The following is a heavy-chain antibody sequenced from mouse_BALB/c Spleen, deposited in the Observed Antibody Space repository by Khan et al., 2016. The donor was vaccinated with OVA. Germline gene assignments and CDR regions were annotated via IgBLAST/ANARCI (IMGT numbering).Heavy chain of an antibody. CDR2: ITYSGST. Sequence: EVQLQESGPGLVKPSQSLSLTCTVTGYSITSDYAWYWIRQFPGNKLEWMDFITYSGSTSYNPSLKSRISITRDTSKNQFFLQLNSVTTEDTATYFCARRSVWGEGTTVTVSS. V-gene: IGHV3-2*02. J-gene: IGHJ1*01. CDR3: ARRSV. CDR1: GYSITSDYA.